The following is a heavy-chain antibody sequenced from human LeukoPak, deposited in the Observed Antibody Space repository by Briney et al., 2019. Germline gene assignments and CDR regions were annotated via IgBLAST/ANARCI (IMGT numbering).Heavy chain of an antibody. V-gene: IGHV3-30*18. CDR2: ISYDGSNK. CDR1: GFTFSSYG. J-gene: IGHJ6*02. D-gene: IGHD3-22*01. Sequence: GGSLRLSCAASGFTFSSYGMHWVRQAPGKGLEWVAVISYDGSNKYYADSVKGRFTISRDNSKNTLYLQMNSLRAEDTAVYSCAKEAYYYDSRGYHNYYYYGMDVWGQGTTVTVSS. CDR3: AKEAYYYDSRGYHNYYYYGMDV.